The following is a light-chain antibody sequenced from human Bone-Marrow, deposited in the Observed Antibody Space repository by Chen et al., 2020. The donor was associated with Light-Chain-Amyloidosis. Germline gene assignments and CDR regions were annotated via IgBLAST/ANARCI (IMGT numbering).Light chain of an antibody. J-gene: IGLJ2*01. CDR3: SSYTSSSTL. V-gene: IGLV2-14*01. CDR1: SSDGGGYNY. CDR2: EVS. Sequence: QSALTQPASVSGSPGQSLTISCPGTSSDGGGYNYVSWYQQHPGKAPKLMIYEVSTRPAGVSNRFSGSKSGNTASLTISGLQAEDEADYYCSSYTSSSTLFGGGTKLTVL.